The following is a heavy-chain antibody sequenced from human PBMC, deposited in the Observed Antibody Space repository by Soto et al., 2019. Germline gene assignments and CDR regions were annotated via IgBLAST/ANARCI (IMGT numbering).Heavy chain of an antibody. D-gene: IGHD3-9*01. Sequence: QVQLVESGGGVVQAGRSLRLSCAPYGFTFTSYGFHWVRQAPGKGLEWLELIWYDGSKTYYTDSVKGRFTISRDDSKNMLYLQMDSLRVDDTAVYFCVRDFGTSNYLFDYWGQGTLVTVSS. CDR3: VRDFGTSNYLFDY. J-gene: IGHJ4*02. V-gene: IGHV3-33*01. CDR1: GFTFTSYG. CDR2: IWYDGSKT.